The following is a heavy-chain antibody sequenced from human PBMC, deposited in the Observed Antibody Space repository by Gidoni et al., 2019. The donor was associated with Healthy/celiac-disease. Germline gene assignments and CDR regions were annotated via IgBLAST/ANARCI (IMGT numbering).Heavy chain of an antibody. CDR3: ARDTYGDYDYYGMDV. J-gene: IGHJ6*02. Sequence: QVQLVQSGAEVKKPGASVKVSCKASGYTFTGYYMHWVRQAPGQGLEWMGWINPNSGGTNYAQKFQGRVTMTRDTSISTAYMELSRLRSDDTAVYYCARDTYGDYDYYGMDVWGQGTTVTVSS. D-gene: IGHD4-17*01. CDR2: INPNSGGT. CDR1: GYTFTGYY. V-gene: IGHV1-2*02.